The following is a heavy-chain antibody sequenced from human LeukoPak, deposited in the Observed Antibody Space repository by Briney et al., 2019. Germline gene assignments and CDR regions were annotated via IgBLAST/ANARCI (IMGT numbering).Heavy chain of an antibody. CDR2: ISGSGGST. D-gene: IGHD2-15*01. V-gene: IGHV3-23*01. CDR1: GFAFSSYA. Sequence: GGSLRLSCAASGFAFSSYAMSWVRQAPGKGLEWVSAISGSGGSTYYADSVKGRFTISRDNSKNTLYLQMNSLRAEDTAVYYCAKLGIVVVVAATTWFDPWGQGTLVTVSS. CDR3: AKLGIVVVVAATTWFDP. J-gene: IGHJ5*02.